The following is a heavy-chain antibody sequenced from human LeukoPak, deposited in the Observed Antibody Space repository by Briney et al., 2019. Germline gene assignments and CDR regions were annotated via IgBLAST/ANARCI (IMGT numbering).Heavy chain of an antibody. Sequence: PSETLSLTCTVSGGSISSYYWSWIRQPPGKGLEWIGYIYYSGSTNYNPSLKSRVTISVDMSKNQFSLKLSSVTAADTAVYYCARGKGYCSSTSCYTEFDYWGQGTLVTVSS. CDR2: IYYSGST. J-gene: IGHJ4*02. CDR1: GGSISSYY. V-gene: IGHV4-59*12. D-gene: IGHD2-2*02. CDR3: ARGKGYCSSTSCYTEFDY.